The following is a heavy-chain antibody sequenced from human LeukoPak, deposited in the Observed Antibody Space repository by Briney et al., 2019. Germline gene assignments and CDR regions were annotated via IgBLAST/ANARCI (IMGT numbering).Heavy chain of an antibody. CDR1: GFTFSDYY. CDR3: ARGLTYYYDSSCYS. Sequence: GGSLRLSCAASGFTFSDYYMSWIRQAPGKGLEWVSYISSSGSTIYYADSVKGRFTISRDNAKNSLYLQMNSLRAEDTAVYYCARGLTYYYDSSCYSWGQGTLVTVSS. J-gene: IGHJ5*02. V-gene: IGHV3-11*01. CDR2: ISSSGSTI. D-gene: IGHD3-22*01.